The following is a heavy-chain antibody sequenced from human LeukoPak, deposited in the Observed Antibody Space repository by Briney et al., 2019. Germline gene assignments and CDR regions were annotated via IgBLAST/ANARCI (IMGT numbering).Heavy chain of an antibody. D-gene: IGHD4-17*01. CDR2: INPNSGGT. CDR3: ARVGYGDYLDY. V-gene: IGHV1-2*02. J-gene: IGHJ4*02. Sequence: ASVKVSCKTSGYSENFYGITWVRQAPGQGLEWMGWINPNSGGTNYAQKFQGRVTMTRDTSISTAYMELSRLRSDDTAVYYCARVGYGDYLDYWGQGTLVTVSS. CDR1: GYSENFYG.